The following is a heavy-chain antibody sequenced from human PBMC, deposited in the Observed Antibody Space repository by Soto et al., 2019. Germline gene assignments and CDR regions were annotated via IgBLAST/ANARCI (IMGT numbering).Heavy chain of an antibody. CDR2: ITPYNGNA. D-gene: IGHD3-10*01. V-gene: IGHV1-18*01. J-gene: IGHJ4*02. Sequence: QVQLVQSGAEVKKPGASVKVSCKASGYTFTNYAITWVRQAPGQGLEWMGWITPYNGNANYAQSLQGRVTMTTDTSTTTAYMELRSLRSDDTAVYYCERLYYYDSAANFDYWGQGTLVTVSS. CDR1: GYTFTNYA. CDR3: ERLYYYDSAANFDY.